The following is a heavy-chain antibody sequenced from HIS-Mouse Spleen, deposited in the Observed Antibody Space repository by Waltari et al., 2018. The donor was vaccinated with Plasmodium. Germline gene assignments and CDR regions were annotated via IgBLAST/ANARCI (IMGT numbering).Heavy chain of an antibody. V-gene: IGHV4-38-2*02. D-gene: IGHD2-15*01. CDR3: ARSLGIASSYWYFDL. Sequence: QVQLQESGPGLVTPSETLSLTCTVSGSSISSVYSWGWIRQPPGKGLEWIGSIYHSGSTYYNPSLKSRVTISVDTSKNQFSLKLSSVTAADTAVYYCARSLGIASSYWYFDLWGRGTLVTVSS. CDR2: IYHSGST. J-gene: IGHJ2*01. CDR1: GSSISSVYS.